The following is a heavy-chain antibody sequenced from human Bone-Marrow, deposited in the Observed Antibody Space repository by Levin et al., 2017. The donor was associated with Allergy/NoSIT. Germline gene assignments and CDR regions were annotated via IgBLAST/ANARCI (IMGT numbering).Heavy chain of an antibody. CDR1: GFTFSSYA. D-gene: IGHD1-1*01. CDR2: ISGSGGST. Sequence: LSLTCAASGFTFSSYAMSWVRQAPGKGLEWVSAISGSGGSTYYADSVKGRFTISRDNSKNTLYLQMNSLRAEDTAVYYCAKAIRGNWNDEGFDPWGQGTLVTVSS. J-gene: IGHJ5*02. V-gene: IGHV3-23*01. CDR3: AKAIRGNWNDEGFDP.